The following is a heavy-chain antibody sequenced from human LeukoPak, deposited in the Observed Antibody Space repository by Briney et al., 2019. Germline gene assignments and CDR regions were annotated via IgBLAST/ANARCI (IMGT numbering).Heavy chain of an antibody. CDR2: INPNSGGT. CDR1: GHTFTGYY. D-gene: IGHD2-2*01. V-gene: IGHV1-2*02. J-gene: IGHJ5*02. CDR3: ARGQVVPAAMIDP. Sequence: ASVKVSCKASGHTFTGYYMHWVRQAPGQGLEWMGWINPNSGGTNYAQKFQGRVTMTRDTSISTAYMELSRLRSDDTAVYYCARGQVVPAAMIDPWGQGTLVTVSS.